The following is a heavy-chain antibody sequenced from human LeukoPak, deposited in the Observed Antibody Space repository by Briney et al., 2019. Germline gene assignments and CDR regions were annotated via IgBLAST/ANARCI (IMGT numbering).Heavy chain of an antibody. J-gene: IGHJ4*02. CDR2: IWYDGSNK. V-gene: IGHV3-33*01. D-gene: IGHD3-16*01. Sequence: QPGRSLRLSCAASGFTFSSYGMHWVRQAPGKGLEWVAVIWYDGSNKYYADSVKGRFTISRDNSKNTLYLQMNSLRAEDTAVCYCARDGVLSSIDYWGQGTLVTVSS. CDR1: GFTFSSYG. CDR3: ARDGVLSSIDY.